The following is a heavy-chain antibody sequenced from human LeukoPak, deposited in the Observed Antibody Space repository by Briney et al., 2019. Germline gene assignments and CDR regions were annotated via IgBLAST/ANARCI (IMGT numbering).Heavy chain of an antibody. J-gene: IGHJ4*02. V-gene: IGHV4-31*03. CDR3: ARNGDYGDYGNYFEY. Sequence: SQTLSLTCTVSGGSISSGGYYWSWIRQHPGKGLEWIGYIYYSGSTYYNPSLKSRVTISVDTSKNQFSLKLSSVTAADTAVYYCARNGDYGDYGNYFEYWGQGTLVTVSS. CDR2: IYYSGST. D-gene: IGHD4-17*01. CDR1: GGSISSGGYY.